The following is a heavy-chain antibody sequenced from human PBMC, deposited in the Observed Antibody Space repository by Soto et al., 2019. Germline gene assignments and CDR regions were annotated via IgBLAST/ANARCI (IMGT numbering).Heavy chain of an antibody. J-gene: IGHJ6*02. Sequence: EVQLLEPGGGLVQPGGSLRLSCAASGFTFSSYAMSWVHQAPGKGLEWVSAISGSGGSTYYADSVKGRFTISRDNSKNTLYLQMNSLRAEDTAVYYCAKLDSSGYYYYGMDVWGQGTTVTVSS. CDR3: AKLDSSGYYYYGMDV. CDR1: GFTFSSYA. CDR2: ISGSGGST. V-gene: IGHV3-23*01. D-gene: IGHD3-22*01.